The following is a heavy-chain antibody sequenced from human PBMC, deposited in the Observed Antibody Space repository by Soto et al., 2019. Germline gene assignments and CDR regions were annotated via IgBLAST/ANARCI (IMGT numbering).Heavy chain of an antibody. J-gene: IGHJ3*02. CDR3: ARDCSGSVYSGSSDDAFDI. V-gene: IGHV1-69*01. D-gene: IGHD1-26*01. CDR2: IIHIFGTE. CDR1: GGTFSSYA. Sequence: QVQLVQSGAEVNQPGCSVKVSCKASGGTFSSYAIRWVRQAPGKGLEWMGVIIHIFGTENYAQTFQGRVTITAVESTSTAYMELSSLRSEGTAVYYCARDCSGSVYSGSSDDAFDIWGQGTMVTVSS.